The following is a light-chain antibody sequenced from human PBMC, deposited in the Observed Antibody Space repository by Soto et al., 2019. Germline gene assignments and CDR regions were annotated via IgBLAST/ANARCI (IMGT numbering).Light chain of an antibody. Sequence: QSVLTQPASVSGSPGQSITISCTGTSSVVGGYNYVSWYQQHPGKAPKLMIYEVSNRPSGVSNRFSGSKSGNTASLTISGLQAEDEADYYCSSYTSSSTLVFGTGTKATVL. CDR1: SSVVGGYNY. V-gene: IGLV2-14*01. J-gene: IGLJ1*01. CDR3: SSYTSSSTLV. CDR2: EVS.